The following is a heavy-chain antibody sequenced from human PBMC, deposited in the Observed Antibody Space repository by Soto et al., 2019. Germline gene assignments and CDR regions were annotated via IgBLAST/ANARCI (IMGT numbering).Heavy chain of an antibody. Sequence: QVQLQESGPGLVKPSGTLSLTCAVSSASISATNWWSWVRQPPGKGLEWIGQIYHSGSTNYNPSLKSRVTISVDTSKNQFSLDLSSVTAADTPVYYCGVVVVPAAVHYWGQGTLVTVSS. CDR1: SASISATNW. V-gene: IGHV4-4*02. J-gene: IGHJ4*02. D-gene: IGHD2-2*01. CDR3: GVVVVPAAVHY. CDR2: IYHSGST.